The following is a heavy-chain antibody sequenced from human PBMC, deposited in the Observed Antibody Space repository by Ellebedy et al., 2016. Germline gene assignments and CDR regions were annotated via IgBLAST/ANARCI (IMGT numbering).Heavy chain of an antibody. CDR1: GFTVGNNY. CDR2: IYSGGDT. V-gene: IGHV3-53*01. J-gene: IGHJ4*02. CDR3: YYGHYSAS. D-gene: IGHD4-17*01. Sequence: GESLKISXAASGFTVGNNYMSWVRQAPGKVLEWVSLIYSGGDTSYADSVKGRFTISRDSSRNTLYLQMNSLRAEDTAVYYCYYGHYSASWGQGTLVTVSS.